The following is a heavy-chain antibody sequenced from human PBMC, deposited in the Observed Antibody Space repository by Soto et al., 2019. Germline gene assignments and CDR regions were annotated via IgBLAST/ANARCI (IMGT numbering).Heavy chain of an antibody. CDR3: AXIQAGYDSSGYFSAFDI. CDR1: GFTFTTYA. D-gene: IGHD3-22*01. Sequence: GGSLRLSWAASGFTFTTYAMSWVHQAPGKGLEWVSVISRRGDTTYYADSVKGRFTISRDNSKNTLYLQMNSLRAEDRAVYYCAXIQAGYDSSGYFSAFDIWGQGTMVTVSS. V-gene: IGHV3-23*01. J-gene: IGHJ3*02. CDR2: ISRRGDTT.